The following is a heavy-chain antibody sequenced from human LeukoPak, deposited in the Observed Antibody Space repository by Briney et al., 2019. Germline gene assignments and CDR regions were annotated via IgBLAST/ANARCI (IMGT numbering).Heavy chain of an antibody. CDR1: GGTFSRYA. CDR3: ARGPSSYGDYIFRIAEYFQH. D-gene: IGHD4-17*01. J-gene: IGHJ1*01. V-gene: IGHV1-69*06. CDR2: IIPIFGTA. Sequence: GSSVKVSCKASGGTFSRYAISWVRQAPGQGLEWMGGIIPIFGTANYAQKFQGRVTITADKSTSTAYMELSSLRSEDTAVYYCARGPSSYGDYIFRIAEYFQHWGQGTLVTVSS.